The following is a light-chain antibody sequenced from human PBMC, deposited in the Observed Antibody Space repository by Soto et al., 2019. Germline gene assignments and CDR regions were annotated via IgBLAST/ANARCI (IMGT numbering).Light chain of an antibody. CDR1: QSVLYSSNNKNY. Sequence: DIVMTQSPDSLAVSLGERATINCKSSQSVLYSSNNKNYLAWYQQKPGQPPKLLIYWESTRESGVPDRFSGSGSETDFTLTSSSLQAEDVAVYYCQQYYSTRTFGQGTKLEIK. CDR2: WES. CDR3: QQYYSTRT. V-gene: IGKV4-1*01. J-gene: IGKJ2*01.